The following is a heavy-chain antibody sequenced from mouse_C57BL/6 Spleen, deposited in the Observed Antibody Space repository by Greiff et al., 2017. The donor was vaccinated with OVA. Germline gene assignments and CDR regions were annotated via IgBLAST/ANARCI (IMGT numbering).Heavy chain of an antibody. CDR1: GYTFTSYW. Sequence: QVQLQQPGAELVMPGASVKLSCKASGYTFTSYWMHWVKQRPGQGLEWIGEIDPSDSYTNYNQKFKGKSTLTVDKSSSTAYMQLSSLTSEDSAVYYCARGDASLRYFDVWGTGTTVTVSS. D-gene: IGHD6-1*01. V-gene: IGHV1-69*01. CDR2: IDPSDSYT. CDR3: ARGDASLRYFDV. J-gene: IGHJ1*03.